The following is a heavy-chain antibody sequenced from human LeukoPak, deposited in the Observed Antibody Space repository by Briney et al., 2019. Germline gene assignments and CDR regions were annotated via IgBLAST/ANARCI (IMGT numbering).Heavy chain of an antibody. D-gene: IGHD6-19*01. J-gene: IGHJ3*02. Sequence: GGSLRLSXAASGFAFSSHAMSWVRRAPGKGLQWVSAISGRGGNTYYADSVKGRFTISRDNTRNTLYLQMNNLRVEDSAVYFCAREKAVARSTGWHAFDIWGQGALVTVS. V-gene: IGHV3-23*01. CDR3: AREKAVARSTGWHAFDI. CDR1: GFAFSSHA. CDR2: ISGRGGNT.